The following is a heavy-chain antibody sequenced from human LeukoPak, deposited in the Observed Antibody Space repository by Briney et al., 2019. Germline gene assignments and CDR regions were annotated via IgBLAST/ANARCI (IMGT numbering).Heavy chain of an antibody. D-gene: IGHD3-10*01. Sequence: GGSLRLSCAASGFTVSSNYMNWVRQAPGKGLEWVSVIYSGGSTYYADSVKGRFTISRDNAKNSLYLQMNSLRAGDTAVYYCVTGPFDYWGQGTLVTVSS. CDR2: IYSGGST. CDR1: GFTVSSNY. J-gene: IGHJ4*02. CDR3: VTGPFDY. V-gene: IGHV3-66*01.